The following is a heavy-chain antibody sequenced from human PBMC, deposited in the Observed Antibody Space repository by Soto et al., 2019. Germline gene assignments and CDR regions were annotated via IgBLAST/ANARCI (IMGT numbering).Heavy chain of an antibody. V-gene: IGHV5-10-1*01. CDR2: FNPSDSYT. J-gene: IGHJ6*02. CDR1: GYSFANYW. Sequence: GESLKISCQGSGYSFANYWISWVRQMPGKGLEWMGRFNPSDSYTDYNPSFQGHVTISADKSISTAYMHWSSLKASDTAMYFCARHPYIGGLDVWGQGTAVTVS. CDR3: ARHPYIGGLDV. D-gene: IGHD2-15*01.